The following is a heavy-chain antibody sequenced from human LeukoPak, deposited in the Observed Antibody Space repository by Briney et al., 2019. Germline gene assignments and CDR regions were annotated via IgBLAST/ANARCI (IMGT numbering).Heavy chain of an antibody. J-gene: IGHJ3*02. CDR3: ARELLLDSVVVITGDAFDI. V-gene: IGHV1-69*05. Sequence: SVKVSCKASGGTFSSYAISWVRQAPGQGLEWMGGIIPIFGTANYAQMFQGRVTITTDESTSTAYMELSSLRSEDTAVYYCARELLLDSVVVITGDAFDIWGQGTMVTVSS. D-gene: IGHD3-22*01. CDR2: IIPIFGTA. CDR1: GGTFSSYA.